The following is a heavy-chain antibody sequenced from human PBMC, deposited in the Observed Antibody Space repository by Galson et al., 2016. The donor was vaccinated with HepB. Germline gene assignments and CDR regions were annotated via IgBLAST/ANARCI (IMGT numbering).Heavy chain of an antibody. Sequence: ETLSLTCAVSGASISTGHWWTRVRQPPGKGLEWVGEIYHNGNTNYNPSLNSRVTMSVDKSKNQFSLNLTSLTAADTAVYYCARVDSGVIILYYYYRLDVWGHGTTVTVSS. D-gene: IGHD2-21*01. CDR3: ARVDSGVIILYYYYRLDV. J-gene: IGHJ6*02. CDR2: IYHNGNT. CDR1: GASISTGHW. V-gene: IGHV4-4*02.